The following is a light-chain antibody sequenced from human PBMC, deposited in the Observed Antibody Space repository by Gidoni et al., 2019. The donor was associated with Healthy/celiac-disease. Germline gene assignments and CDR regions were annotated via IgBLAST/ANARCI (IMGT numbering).Light chain of an antibody. V-gene: IGLV3-9*01. CDR2: RDS. CDR3: QVWDSSTVV. J-gene: IGLJ2*01. CDR1: NIGSKN. Sequence: SYELTQPLAVSVALGQTARITCGGNNIGSKNVHWYQQKPGQAPVLFIDRDSNRPSGIPERFSGSNSGNTATLTISRAQAGDEADYYWQVWDSSTVVFGGGTKLTVL.